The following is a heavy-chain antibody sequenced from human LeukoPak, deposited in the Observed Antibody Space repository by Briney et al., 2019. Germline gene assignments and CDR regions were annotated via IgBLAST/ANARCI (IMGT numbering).Heavy chain of an antibody. J-gene: IGHJ4*02. CDR2: IRSKAYGGTT. V-gene: IGHV3-49*04. CDR3: TRGPEWLLRVGVFDY. Sequence: GGSLRPSCTASGFTFGDYAMSWVRQAPGKGLEWVGFIRSKAYGGTTEYAASVKGRFTISRDDSKSIAYLQMNSLKTEDTAVYYCTRGPEWLLRVGVFDYWGQGTLVTVSS. CDR1: GFTFGDYA. D-gene: IGHD3-3*01.